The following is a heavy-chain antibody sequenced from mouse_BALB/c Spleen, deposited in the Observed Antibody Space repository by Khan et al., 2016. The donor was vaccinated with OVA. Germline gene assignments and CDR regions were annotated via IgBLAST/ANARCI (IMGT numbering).Heavy chain of an antibody. V-gene: IGHV9-4*02. CDR3: ARGGAAYYRNDGGAMEY. J-gene: IGHJ4*01. D-gene: IGHD2-14*01. Sequence: QIQLVQSGPELKKPGETVRISCKASGYTFTTAGIQWVQKMPGKGLKWIGWINTHSGVPKYAEDFKGRFAFSSEISFNTAYLQITNLTNEDTATYCCARGGAAYYRNDGGAMEYWGQGTSVTVSS. CDR2: INTHSGVP. CDR1: GYTFTTAG.